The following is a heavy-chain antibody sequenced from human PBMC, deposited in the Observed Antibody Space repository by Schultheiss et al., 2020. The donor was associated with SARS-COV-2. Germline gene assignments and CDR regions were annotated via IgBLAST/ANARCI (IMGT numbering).Heavy chain of an antibody. Sequence: SQTLSLTCTVSGGSISSGGYYWSWIRQHPGKGLEWIGYIYYSGSTYYNPSLKSRVTISMDTSKNQFSLKLSSVTAADTAVYYCARVRAVAGTIDYWGQGTLVTVSS. CDR1: GGSISSGGYY. V-gene: IGHV4-31*03. CDR2: IYYSGST. CDR3: ARVRAVAGTIDY. J-gene: IGHJ4*02. D-gene: IGHD6-19*01.